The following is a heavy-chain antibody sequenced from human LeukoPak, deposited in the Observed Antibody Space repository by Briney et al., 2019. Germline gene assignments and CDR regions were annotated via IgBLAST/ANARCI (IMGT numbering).Heavy chain of an antibody. D-gene: IGHD6-6*01. CDR2: IYSGGST. J-gene: IGHJ4*02. Sequence: GGSLRLSCAASGFTVRSNYMSWVRQAPGKGLEWVSVIYSGGSTYYADSVQGRFTISRDNSKNTLYLQMNSLRAEDTAVYYCARDRLYSSSSEDYWGQGILVTVSS. V-gene: IGHV3-53*01. CDR3: ARDRLYSSSSEDY. CDR1: GFTVRSNY.